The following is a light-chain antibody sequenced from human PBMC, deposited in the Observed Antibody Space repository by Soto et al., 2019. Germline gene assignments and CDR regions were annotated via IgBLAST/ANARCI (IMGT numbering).Light chain of an antibody. CDR2: DVS. CDR1: QGIDTW. J-gene: IGKJ1*01. Sequence: DIQMTQSPSTLSGSVGDGVTITCRASQGIDTWLAWYQQKPGKAPRLLIYDVSSLESGVPSRFSGSGSGTEFTVTISSLQPEDFATYYCQQFNSYPWTFGQGTKVDIK. CDR3: QQFNSYPWT. V-gene: IGKV1-5*01.